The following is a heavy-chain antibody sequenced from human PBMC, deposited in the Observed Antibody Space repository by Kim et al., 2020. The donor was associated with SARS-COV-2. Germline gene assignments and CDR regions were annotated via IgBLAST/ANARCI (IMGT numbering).Heavy chain of an antibody. CDR1: GFTFSSYA. Sequence: GGSLRLSCAASGFTFSSYAMHWVRQAPGKGLEWVAVISYDGSNKYYADSVKGRFTISRDNSKNTLYLQMNSLRAEDTAVYYCARDPYDLGITMIVGSDGMDVWGQGTTVTVSS. J-gene: IGHJ6*02. V-gene: IGHV3-30*04. CDR2: ISYDGSNK. D-gene: IGHD3-22*01. CDR3: ARDPYDLGITMIVGSDGMDV.